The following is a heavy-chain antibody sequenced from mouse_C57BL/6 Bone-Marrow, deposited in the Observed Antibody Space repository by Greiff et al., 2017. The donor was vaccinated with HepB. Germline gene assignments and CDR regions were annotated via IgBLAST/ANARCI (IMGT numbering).Heavy chain of an antibody. CDR3: ARYDYDEEN. CDR1: GYTFTSYG. CDR2: IYPRSGNT. V-gene: IGHV1-81*01. J-gene: IGHJ4*01. Sequence: HVKQSGAELARPGASVKLSCKASGYTFTSYGISWVKQRTGQGLEWIGEIYPRSGNTYYNEKFKGKATLTADKSSSTAYMELRSLTSEDSAVYFCARYDYDEENWGQGTSVTVSS. D-gene: IGHD2-4*01.